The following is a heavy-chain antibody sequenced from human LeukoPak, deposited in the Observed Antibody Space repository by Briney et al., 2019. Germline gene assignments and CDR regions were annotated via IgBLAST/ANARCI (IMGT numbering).Heavy chain of an antibody. V-gene: IGHV4-59*12. J-gene: IGHJ4*02. CDR1: GFTSSSYS. CDR2: IYYTGRT. Sequence: KPGGSLRLSCAASGFTSSSYSMNWVRQAPGKGLEWIGSIYYTGRTIYNPSLKSRVTISVDASKNKFSLRLSSMTAADTAVYFCARPGNYYDSSGVGIYFHYWGQGSLVTVSS. CDR3: ARPGNYYDSSGVGIYFHY. D-gene: IGHD3-22*01.